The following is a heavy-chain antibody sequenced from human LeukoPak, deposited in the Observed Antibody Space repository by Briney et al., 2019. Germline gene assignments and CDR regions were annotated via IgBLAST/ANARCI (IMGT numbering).Heavy chain of an antibody. Sequence: PGGFLRLSCAASGFTFSDYYMSWIRQAPGKGLKWVSYISSSGSTIYYADSVKGRFTISRDNAKNSLYLQMNSLRAEDTAVCYCARDLLVVVTALAGFDYWGQGTLVTVSS. J-gene: IGHJ4*02. D-gene: IGHD2-21*02. CDR2: ISSSGSTI. CDR1: GFTFSDYY. V-gene: IGHV3-11*01. CDR3: ARDLLVVVTALAGFDY.